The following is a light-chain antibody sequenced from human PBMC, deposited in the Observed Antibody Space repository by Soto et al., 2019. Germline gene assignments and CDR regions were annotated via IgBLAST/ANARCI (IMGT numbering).Light chain of an antibody. CDR2: GAS. CDR3: QQYNNGWT. V-gene: IGKV3-15*01. Sequence: ELVMTQSPATMSVSPGERATLSCRASQRVTTNLAWYQQKPGQAPRLLIYGASTRATGIPARFSGSGSGTEFTLTISSLQSEDFAVYYCQQYNNGWTFGQGTKVEIK. CDR1: QRVTTN. J-gene: IGKJ1*01.